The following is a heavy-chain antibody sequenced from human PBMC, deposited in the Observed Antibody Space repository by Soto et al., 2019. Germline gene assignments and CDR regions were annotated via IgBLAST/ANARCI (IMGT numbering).Heavy chain of an antibody. CDR2: ISSSSSSTI. V-gene: IGHV3-48*01. D-gene: IGHD2-21*01. J-gene: IGHJ3*02. Sequence: GGSLRLSCAASGFTFSSYSMNWVRQAPGKGLEWVSYISSSSSSTIYYADSVKGRFTISRDNAKNSLYLQMNSLRAEDTAVYYCAREGIAWEEGAFDIWGQGTMVTVSS. CDR1: GFTFSSYS. CDR3: AREGIAWEEGAFDI.